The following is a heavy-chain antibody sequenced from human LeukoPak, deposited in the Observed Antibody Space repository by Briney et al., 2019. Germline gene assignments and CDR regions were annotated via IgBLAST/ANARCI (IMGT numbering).Heavy chain of an antibody. CDR2: ISGSGGST. D-gene: IGHD3-22*01. J-gene: IGHJ4*02. Sequence: GGSLRLSCAASGSTFSSYAMSWVRQAPGKGLEWVSAISGSGGSTYYADSVKGRFTISRDNSKNTLYLQMNSLRAEDTAVYYCAKDYYDSSGYWGPDYWGQGTLVTVSS. V-gene: IGHV3-23*01. CDR1: GSTFSSYA. CDR3: AKDYYDSSGYWGPDY.